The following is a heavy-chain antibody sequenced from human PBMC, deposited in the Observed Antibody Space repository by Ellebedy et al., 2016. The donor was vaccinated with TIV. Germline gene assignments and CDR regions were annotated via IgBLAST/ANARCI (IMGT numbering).Heavy chain of an antibody. CDR1: GFTFDDYT. D-gene: IGHD1-14*01. CDR2: FTWDGETT. Sequence: GESLKISCAASGFTFDDYTMHWVRQAPGKGLQWVSSFTWDGETTYYADSVKGRFTISRDNSKSSLFLQMSSLRTDDTDLYYCAKGSTEKFFDHWGQGTLVTVSS. J-gene: IGHJ4*02. V-gene: IGHV3-43*01. CDR3: AKGSTEKFFDH.